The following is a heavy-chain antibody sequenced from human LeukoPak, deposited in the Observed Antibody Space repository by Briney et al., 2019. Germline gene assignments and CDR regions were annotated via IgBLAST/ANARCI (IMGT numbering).Heavy chain of an antibody. Sequence: SETLSLTCTVSGGSISSYYWSWIRQPPGKGLEWIGYIYYSGSTYYNPSLKSRVTISVDTSKNQFSLKLSPVTAADTAVYYCARVDYDSSGLFDYWGQGTLVTVSS. CDR3: ARVDYDSSGLFDY. D-gene: IGHD3-22*01. J-gene: IGHJ4*02. CDR1: GGSISSYY. CDR2: IYYSGST. V-gene: IGHV4-30-4*08.